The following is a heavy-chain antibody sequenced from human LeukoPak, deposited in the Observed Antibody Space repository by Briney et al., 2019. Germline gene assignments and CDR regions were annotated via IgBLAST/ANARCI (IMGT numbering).Heavy chain of an antibody. CDR2: IYSGGST. CDR1: GFTVSSNY. J-gene: IGHJ6*02. CDR3: ASGSKDDYYYGMDV. V-gene: IGHV3-53*01. D-gene: IGHD5-24*01. Sequence: GGPLRLSCAASGFTVSSNYMTWVRQAPGKGLEWVSVIYSGGSTDYADSVKGRFTISRDKSKNTVYVQMSSLRTEDTAVYYCASGSKDDYYYGMDVWGQGTTVTVFS.